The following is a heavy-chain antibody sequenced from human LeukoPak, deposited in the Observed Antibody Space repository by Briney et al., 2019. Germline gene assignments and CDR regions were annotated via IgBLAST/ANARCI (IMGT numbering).Heavy chain of an antibody. CDR2: IYTSGST. Sequence: SETLSLTCTVSGGSISSYYWSWIRQPAGKGLEWIGRIYTSGSTNYNPSLKSRVTMSVDTSKNQFSLKLSSVTAADTAVYYCARDRPALSSWTPSNFDYWGQGTLVTVSS. CDR1: GGSISSYY. D-gene: IGHD6-13*01. J-gene: IGHJ4*02. V-gene: IGHV4-4*07. CDR3: ARDRPALSSWTPSNFDY.